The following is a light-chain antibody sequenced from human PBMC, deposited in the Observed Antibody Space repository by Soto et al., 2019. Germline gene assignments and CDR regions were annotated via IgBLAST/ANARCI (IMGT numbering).Light chain of an antibody. J-gene: IGKJ1*01. V-gene: IGKV1-12*01. Sequence: IQMTQSPSSVSASVGDRVTITCRASQDVKTWLAWYQQKPGKAPKLLINAASTLHIGVPSRFSGSGAGTEFTLTISSLQSEDFAVYYCQQNNNWPRTFGQGTKVDIK. CDR2: AAS. CDR1: QDVKTW. CDR3: QQNNNWPRT.